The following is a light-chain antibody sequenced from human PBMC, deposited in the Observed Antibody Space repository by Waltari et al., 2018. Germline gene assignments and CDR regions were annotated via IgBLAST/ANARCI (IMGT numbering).Light chain of an antibody. CDR1: NSNIGSHI. J-gene: IGLJ3*02. CDR2: SNT. CDR3: ASWDYSLNGVL. Sequence: QSVFTQPPSSSGTPGQRVTISCSGSNSNIGSHIVTWYQQLPGTAPKLLIYSNTQRPSGVPDRFSGSKSGTSASLAISGLQSEDEADYYCASWDYSLNGVLYGGGTKLTVL. V-gene: IGLV1-44*01.